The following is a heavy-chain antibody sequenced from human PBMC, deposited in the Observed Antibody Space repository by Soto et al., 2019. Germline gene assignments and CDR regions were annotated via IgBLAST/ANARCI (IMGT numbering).Heavy chain of an antibody. D-gene: IGHD1-26*01. Sequence: EVQLVESGGGLVQPGGSLRLSCAASGFTFSSYWMHWVRQAPGKGLVWVSRTNSGGSSTDYADSVKGRFTISRDNAKNTPHLQRNSLRAEDTAVYYGARDSGTYAAPWGQGPLATVSS. CDR2: TNSGGSST. V-gene: IGHV3-74*01. CDR1: GFTFSSYW. CDR3: ARDSGTYAAP. J-gene: IGHJ5*02.